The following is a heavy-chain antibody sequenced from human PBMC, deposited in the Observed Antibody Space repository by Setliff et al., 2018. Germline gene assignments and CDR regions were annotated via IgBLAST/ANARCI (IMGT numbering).Heavy chain of an antibody. CDR1: GYSFTSHY. V-gene: IGHV1-46*01. CDR3: ARGGMAAAGRKGVLDH. CDR2: IHTGGGSA. J-gene: IGHJ4*02. D-gene: IGHD6-13*01. Sequence: ASVKVSCKTSGYSFTSHYMHWVRQAPGQGLEWMGIIHTGGGSASYAQKFQGRVTMTSDTSTSTVYMEVNSVTSDDTAIYYCARGGMAAAGRKGVLDHWGQGTLVTVSS.